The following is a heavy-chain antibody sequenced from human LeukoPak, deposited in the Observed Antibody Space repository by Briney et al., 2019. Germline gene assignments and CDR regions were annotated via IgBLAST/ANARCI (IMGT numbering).Heavy chain of an antibody. CDR2: ISSSSSTI. CDR3: AELGITMIGGV. J-gene: IGHJ6*04. D-gene: IGHD3-10*02. CDR1: GFTFSSYS. Sequence: KPGASLRLSCPASGFTFSSYSMNSVRQAPGNGLERVSYISSSSSTIHYADSVKGRFTISRDNAKNSLYLQMNSLRAEDTAVYYCAELGITMIGGVWGKGTTVTISS. V-gene: IGHV3-48*01.